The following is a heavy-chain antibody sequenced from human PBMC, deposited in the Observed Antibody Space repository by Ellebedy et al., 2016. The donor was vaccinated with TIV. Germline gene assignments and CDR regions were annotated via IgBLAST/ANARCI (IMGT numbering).Heavy chain of an antibody. D-gene: IGHD3-10*01. J-gene: IGHJ4*02. V-gene: IGHV1-24*01. CDR2: FDPGDGKT. CDR1: GYTLIDLS. CDR3: ASGGYRNYYGSGSFYTQFDY. Sequence: ASVKVSCXASGYTLIDLSMHWVRQAPGKGLEWMGGFDPGDGKTIYAQKFQGRVTMTEDTSTGTAYMDLSSLRSEDTAVYYCASGGYRNYYGSGSFYTQFDYWGQGTLVTVSS.